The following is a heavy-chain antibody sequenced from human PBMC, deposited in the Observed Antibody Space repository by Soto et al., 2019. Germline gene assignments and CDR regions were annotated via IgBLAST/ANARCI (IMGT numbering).Heavy chain of an antibody. CDR2: TYYSGST. V-gene: IGHV4-39*01. CDR1: GGSISSSSYY. D-gene: IGHD3-3*01. J-gene: IGHJ4*02. CDR3: ARHEGGLYDFWSGYYAPAPVAY. Sequence: SETLSLTCTVSGGSISSSSYYWGWIRQPPGKGLEWIGSTYYSGSTYYNPSLKSRVTISVDTSKNQFSLKLSSVTAADTAVYYCARHEGGLYDFWSGYYAPAPVAYWGQGTLVTVSS.